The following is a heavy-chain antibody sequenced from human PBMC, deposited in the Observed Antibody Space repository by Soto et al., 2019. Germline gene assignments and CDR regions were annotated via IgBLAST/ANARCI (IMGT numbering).Heavy chain of an antibody. CDR1: GFTFSSYA. CDR2: ISGSGGST. J-gene: IGHJ6*03. Sequence: EVQLLESGGGLVQPGGSLRLSCAAPGFTFSSYAMSWVRQAPGKGLEWVSAISGSGGSTYYADSVKGRFTISRDNSKNTRYLQMNSLRAEDTAVYYCAKVGCSGGSCYTYYYYYYRDVWGKGTTVTVSS. V-gene: IGHV3-23*01. CDR3: AKVGCSGGSCYTYYYYYYRDV. D-gene: IGHD2-15*01.